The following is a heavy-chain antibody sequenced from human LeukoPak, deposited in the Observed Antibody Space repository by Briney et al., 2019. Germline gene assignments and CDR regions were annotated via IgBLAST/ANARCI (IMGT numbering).Heavy chain of an antibody. CDR2: IKQDGSEK. D-gene: IGHD2-2*01. CDR3: ARGPTHIVVGNWFDP. J-gene: IGHJ5*02. V-gene: IGHV3-7*01. Sequence: PGGSLRLSCAASGFTFSSYWMSWVRHAPRKGLEWVANIKQDGSEKYYVDSVKGRFTISRDNAKNSLYLQMNSLRAEDTAVYYCARGPTHIVVGNWFDPWGQGTLVTVSS. CDR1: GFTFSSYW.